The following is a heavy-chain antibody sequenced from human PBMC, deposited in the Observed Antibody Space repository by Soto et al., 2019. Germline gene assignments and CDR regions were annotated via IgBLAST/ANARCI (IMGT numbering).Heavy chain of an antibody. V-gene: IGHV1-18*01. Sequence: QVQLVQSGAEVKKPGASVKVSCKASGYTFTSYGISWVRQAPGQGLEWMGWISAYNGNTNYAQKLQGRVTMTTDTSTSTDYMELRSLRSDDTAVYYCAREVYDYIWGSYRNMDVWGKGTTVTVSS. CDR1: GYTFTSYG. J-gene: IGHJ6*03. CDR3: AREVYDYIWGSYRNMDV. D-gene: IGHD3-16*02. CDR2: ISAYNGNT.